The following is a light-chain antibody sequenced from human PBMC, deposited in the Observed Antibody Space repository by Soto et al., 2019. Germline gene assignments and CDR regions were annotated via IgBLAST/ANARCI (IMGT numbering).Light chain of an antibody. J-gene: IGKJ1*01. CDR2: AAS. Sequence: EVVLTQSPGTVSLSPGERATLSCRASQSVTTNYLAWYQQKPGQAPRLLIYAASSRATGIPDRFSGSGSGTDFTLSIRRVESEDFPVYYCQHYGSSVPWTFGQGTKVEIK. CDR3: QHYGSSVPWT. CDR1: QSVTTNY. V-gene: IGKV3-20*01.